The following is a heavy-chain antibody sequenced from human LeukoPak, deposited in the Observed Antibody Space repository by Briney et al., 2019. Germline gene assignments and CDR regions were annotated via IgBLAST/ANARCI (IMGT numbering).Heavy chain of an antibody. J-gene: IGHJ4*02. CDR2: INPNSGGT. Sequence: GASVKVSCKASGGTFSSYAISWVRQAPGQGLEWMGWINPNSGGTNYAQKFQGRVTMTRDTSISTAYMELSRLRSDDTAVYYCARDPRLGIAAAGWGQGTLVTVSS. CDR3: ARDPRLGIAAAG. V-gene: IGHV1-2*02. D-gene: IGHD6-13*01. CDR1: GGTFSSYA.